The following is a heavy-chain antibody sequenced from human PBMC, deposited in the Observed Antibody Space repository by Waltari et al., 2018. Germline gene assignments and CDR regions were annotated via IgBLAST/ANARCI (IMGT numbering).Heavy chain of an antibody. CDR1: GGSINSGVYY. D-gene: IGHD3-3*01. CDR3: ARGALEWTYYYGMDV. CDR2: IYHSGST. Sequence: QVQLQESGPGLVKPSQPLSLTCTVSGGSINSGVYYWSWIRQHPGKGLEWIGYIYHSGSTYYSPSLKSRVTMSVDRSKNQFSLKLSSVTAADTAVYYCARGALEWTYYYGMDVWGQGTTVTVSS. J-gene: IGHJ6*02. V-gene: IGHV4-30-4*08.